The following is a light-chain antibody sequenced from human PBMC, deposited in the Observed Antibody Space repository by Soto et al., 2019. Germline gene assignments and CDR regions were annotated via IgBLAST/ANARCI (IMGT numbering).Light chain of an antibody. J-gene: IGKJ5*01. V-gene: IGKV3-15*01. CDR3: QQYNNWPT. CDR2: GAS. Sequence: EIVMTQSPATLSVSPGERATLSCRASQSVSSNLAWYQQKPGQAPRLLIYGASTMATGAQDRCSGSGSGTELTLTISSLQSDDFAVYHCQQYNNWPTFGQGTRLEIK. CDR1: QSVSSN.